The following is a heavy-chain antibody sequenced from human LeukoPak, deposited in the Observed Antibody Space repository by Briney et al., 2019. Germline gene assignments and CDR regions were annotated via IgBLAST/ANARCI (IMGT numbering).Heavy chain of an antibody. CDR2: IYSGGST. J-gene: IGHJ4*02. CDR1: GFTVSSNY. V-gene: IGHV3-53*01. Sequence: GGSLRLSCAASGFTVSSNYMSRVRQAPGKGLEWVSVIYSGGSTYYADSVKGRFTISRDNAKNSLYLQMNSLRAEDTAVYYCARDEVAAPDIVVVPAAIGGWWGQGTLVTVSS. CDR3: ARDEVAAPDIVVVPAAIGGW. D-gene: IGHD2-2*02.